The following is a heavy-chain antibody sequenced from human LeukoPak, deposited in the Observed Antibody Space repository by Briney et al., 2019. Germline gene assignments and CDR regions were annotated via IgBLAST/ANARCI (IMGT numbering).Heavy chain of an antibody. Sequence: AGGSLRLSCAASGFTFSSYAMSWVRQAPGKGLEWVSAISGSGGSTYYADSVKGRFTISRDNSKNTLYLQMNSLRAEDTAVYYCAKDALFKSYGAPYMDVWGKGTTVTVSS. CDR1: GFTFSSYA. CDR2: ISGSGGST. J-gene: IGHJ6*03. V-gene: IGHV3-23*01. CDR3: AKDALFKSYGAPYMDV. D-gene: IGHD4-17*01.